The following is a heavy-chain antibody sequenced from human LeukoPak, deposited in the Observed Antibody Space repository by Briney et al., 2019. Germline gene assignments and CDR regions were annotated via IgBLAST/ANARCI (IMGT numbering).Heavy chain of an antibody. J-gene: IGHJ3*02. D-gene: IGHD6-19*01. Sequence: PGGSLRLSCAASGFTFNRFWMHWVRQAPGKGLVRVSRIISDGSSTNYADSVKGRFTISRDNAKNTLYLQMNSLRAEDTALYYCAREDVDITVATSGAFDIWGQGTMVTVSS. CDR1: GFTFNRFW. CDR3: AREDVDITVATSGAFDI. CDR2: IISDGSST. V-gene: IGHV3-74*01.